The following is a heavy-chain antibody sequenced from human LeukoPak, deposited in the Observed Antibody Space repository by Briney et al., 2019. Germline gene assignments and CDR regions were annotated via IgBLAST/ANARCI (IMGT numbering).Heavy chain of an antibody. J-gene: IGHJ4*02. CDR1: GFTFSSYA. CDR3: ARDLRYCSGDSCPDY. Sequence: GGSLRLSCAASGFTFSSYAMSWVRQAPGKGLEWVSSVSTGSNYIYYADSVKGRFTISRDNDKNSLYLQMNSLRAEDTAVYYCARDLRYCSGDSCPDYWGQGTLVTVSS. V-gene: IGHV3-21*01. CDR2: VSTGSNYI. D-gene: IGHD2-15*01.